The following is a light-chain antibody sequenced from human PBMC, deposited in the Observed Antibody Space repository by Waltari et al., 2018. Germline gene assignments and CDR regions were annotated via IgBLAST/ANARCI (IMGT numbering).Light chain of an antibody. Sequence: QSALTQPASVSGSPGQSITISCTGTSSAFGNYNHVSWFQQHPDKAPKLFIHEVSDRPSGVSDRFSGTKSANTASLTISGLQAEDEAHYYCSSVTSTTTWVFGGGTKLTVL. V-gene: IGLV2-14*01. CDR3: SSVTSTTTWV. CDR1: SSAFGNYNH. J-gene: IGLJ3*02. CDR2: EVS.